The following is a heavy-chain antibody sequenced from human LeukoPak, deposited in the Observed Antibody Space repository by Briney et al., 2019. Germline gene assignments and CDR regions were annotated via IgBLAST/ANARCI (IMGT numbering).Heavy chain of an antibody. CDR1: GFVFSYHG. J-gene: IGHJ3*02. V-gene: IGHV3-33*01. CDR3: ARDPARSFDI. D-gene: IGHD4-17*01. Sequence: GGSLRLSCAASGFVFSYHGMHWVRQAPRKGVEWVAAIWSDGTNTNYADSVKGRFTISRDISKNTLYLQLNSLRAEDTAVYYCARDPARSFDIWGQGTMFTVSS. CDR2: IWSDGTNT.